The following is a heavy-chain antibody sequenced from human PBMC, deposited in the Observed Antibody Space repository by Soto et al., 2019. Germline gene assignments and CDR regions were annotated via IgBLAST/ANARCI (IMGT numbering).Heavy chain of an antibody. V-gene: IGHV3-23*01. Sequence: EVQMLESGGGLVQPGGSLRLSCAASGFTFSSYAMSWVRQAPGKGLEWVSAISGSGGSTYYADSVKARLTIPRDNSKNTLYLQMNGLRAEDTAVYYCAKESGVLEWLLPFDNWGQGTLVTVSS. CDR3: AKESGVLEWLLPFDN. D-gene: IGHD3-3*01. CDR1: GFTFSSYA. CDR2: ISGSGGST. J-gene: IGHJ4*02.